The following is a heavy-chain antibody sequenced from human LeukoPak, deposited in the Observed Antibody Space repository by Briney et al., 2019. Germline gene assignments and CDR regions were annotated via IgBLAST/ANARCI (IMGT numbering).Heavy chain of an antibody. Sequence: GGSLRLSCAASGFTFSSYWMNWVRQAPGKGLEWVANIKQDANEKYYVDSVKGRFTISRDHGKNSLYLQMNSLRAEDTALYYCARAFFPTVGAYDYWGQGTLVTVSS. D-gene: IGHD1-26*01. V-gene: IGHV3-7*03. J-gene: IGHJ4*02. CDR1: GFTFSSYW. CDR3: ARAFFPTVGAYDY. CDR2: IKQDANEK.